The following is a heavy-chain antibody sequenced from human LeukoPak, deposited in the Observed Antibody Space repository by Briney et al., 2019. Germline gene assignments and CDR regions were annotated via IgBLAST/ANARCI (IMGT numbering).Heavy chain of an antibody. J-gene: IGHJ3*02. CDR3: ARDQAGYSYGLDAFDI. V-gene: IGHV1-2*02. D-gene: IGHD5-18*01. CDR2: INPNSGGT. CDR1: GYTFTGYY. Sequence: GASVKVSCKASGYTFTGYYMHWVRQAPGQGLEWMGWINPNSGGTNYAQKFQGRVTMTRDTSISTAYMELSRLRSDDTAVYYCARDQAGYSYGLDAFDIWGQGTMVTVSS.